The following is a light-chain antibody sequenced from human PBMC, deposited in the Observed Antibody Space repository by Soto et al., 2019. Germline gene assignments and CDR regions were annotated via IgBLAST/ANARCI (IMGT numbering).Light chain of an antibody. Sequence: EIVLTQSPGTLSLSPGDRATLSCRASQSVSSSFLAWYQQKPGQAPRLLIYGTSSRATGIPDRFSGSGAGTVFPLTISRLEPEDFAVYYCHQFDSSLTFGQGTTVEIK. J-gene: IGKJ1*01. V-gene: IGKV3-20*01. CDR3: HQFDSSLT. CDR2: GTS. CDR1: QSVSSSF.